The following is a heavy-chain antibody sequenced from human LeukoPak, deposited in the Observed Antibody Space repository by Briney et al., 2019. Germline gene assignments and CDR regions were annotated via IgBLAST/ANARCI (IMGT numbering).Heavy chain of an antibody. CDR2: ISSSSSYI. D-gene: IGHD4-11*01. CDR3: ARDRTTIYYYYGMDV. Sequence: GSLRLSCAASGFTFSSYSMNWVRQAPGKGLEWVSSISSSSSYIYYADSVKGRFTISRDNAKNSLYLQMNSLRAEDTAVYYCARDRTTIYYYYGMDVWGQGTTVTASS. CDR1: GFTFSSYS. V-gene: IGHV3-21*01. J-gene: IGHJ6*02.